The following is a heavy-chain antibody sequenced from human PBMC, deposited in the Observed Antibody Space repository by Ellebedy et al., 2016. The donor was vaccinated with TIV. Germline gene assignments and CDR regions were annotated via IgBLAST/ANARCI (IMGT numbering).Heavy chain of an antibody. CDR3: ARNGDYEPFDY. J-gene: IGHJ4*02. Sequence: KVSXXGSGYSFTRYWIGWVRQMPGKGLEWMGIIYPGDSDTRYSPSFQGQVTISADKSISTAYLQWSSLKASDTAMYYCARNGDYEPFDYWGQGTLVTVSS. CDR1: GYSFTRYW. D-gene: IGHD4-17*01. CDR2: IYPGDSDT. V-gene: IGHV5-51*01.